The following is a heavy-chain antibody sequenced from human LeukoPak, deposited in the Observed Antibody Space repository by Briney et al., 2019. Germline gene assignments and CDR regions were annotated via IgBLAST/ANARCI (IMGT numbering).Heavy chain of an antibody. CDR3: ARGQIVVVPWYFDY. V-gene: IGHV3-30*01. Sequence: GGSLRLSCAASGFSFDDYAMHWVRQAPGKGLEWVAVISYDGSNKYYADSVKGRFTISRDNSKNTLYLQMNSLRAEDTAVYYCARGQIVVVPWYFDYWGQGTLVTVSS. D-gene: IGHD2-2*01. CDR2: ISYDGSNK. CDR1: GFSFDDYA. J-gene: IGHJ4*02.